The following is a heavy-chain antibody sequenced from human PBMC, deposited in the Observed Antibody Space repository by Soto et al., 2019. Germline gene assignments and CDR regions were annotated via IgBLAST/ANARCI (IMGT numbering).Heavy chain of an antibody. CDR3: ARGRTYDSSGYRGEFDY. Sequence: ASVKVSCIASGYTFTGYYMNWVRQAPGQGLEWMGWINPNSGGTNYAQKFQGRVTMTRDTSISTAYMELSRLRSDDTAVYYCARGRTYDSSGYRGEFDYWGQGTLVTVSS. CDR2: INPNSGGT. CDR1: GYTFTGYY. D-gene: IGHD3-22*01. J-gene: IGHJ4*02. V-gene: IGHV1-2*02.